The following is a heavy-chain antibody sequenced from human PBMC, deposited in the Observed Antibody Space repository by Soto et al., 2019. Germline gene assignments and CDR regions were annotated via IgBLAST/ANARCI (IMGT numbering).Heavy chain of an antibody. V-gene: IGHV3-30-3*01. J-gene: IGHJ4*02. CDR3: AKARSLRSKGYDSSGYLTAGYFDY. Sequence: QPGGSLRLSCAASGFTFSSYAMHWVRQAPGKGLEWVAVISYDGSNKYYADSVKGRFTISRDNSKNTLYLQMNSLRAEDTAVYYCAKARSLRSKGYDSSGYLTAGYFDYWGQGTLVTVSS. CDR1: GFTFSSYA. D-gene: IGHD3-22*01. CDR2: ISYDGSNK.